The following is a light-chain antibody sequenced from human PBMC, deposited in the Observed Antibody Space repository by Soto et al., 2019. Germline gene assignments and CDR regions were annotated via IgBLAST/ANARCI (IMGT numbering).Light chain of an antibody. J-gene: IGKJ5*01. Sequence: EIVLTQSPATLSLSPGDRATLSCRASQRVSSFLAWYQQKPGQAPRLLIYDASKRATGIPARFSGSGSGTDFTLTISSLEPDDFAVYYCQLRSNWPITFGQGSRLEIK. CDR2: DAS. CDR3: QLRSNWPIT. CDR1: QRVSSF. V-gene: IGKV3-11*01.